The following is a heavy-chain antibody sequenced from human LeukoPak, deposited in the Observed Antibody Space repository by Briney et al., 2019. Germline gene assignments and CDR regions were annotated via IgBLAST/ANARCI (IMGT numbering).Heavy chain of an antibody. J-gene: IGHJ4*02. CDR2: ISNDGSNK. V-gene: IGHV3-30*04. Sequence: GGSLRLSCAASGFTFSSYAMHWVRQSPGKGLEWVAVISNDGSNKDYADSVKGRFTISRDNSKNTLYLQMNSLRAEDTAVYYCAKVHYYDSSGYLDYWGQGTLVTVSS. CDR1: GFTFSSYA. D-gene: IGHD3-22*01. CDR3: AKVHYYDSSGYLDY.